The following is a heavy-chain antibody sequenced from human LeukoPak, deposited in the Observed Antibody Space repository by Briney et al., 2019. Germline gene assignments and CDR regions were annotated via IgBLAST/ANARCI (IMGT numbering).Heavy chain of an antibody. Sequence: GASVLVSCKASGYTFTDYYIHWVRQAPGQGLEWMAWINPNSGGRNYAQKFQGRLTVTRNTSISTSYMELSRLTSDDTAVYFCARGFQLPHPLEDWLDPWGQGTLVTVSS. J-gene: IGHJ5*02. CDR1: GYTFTDYY. CDR2: INPNSGGR. D-gene: IGHD2-2*01. CDR3: ARGFQLPHPLEDWLDP. V-gene: IGHV1-2*02.